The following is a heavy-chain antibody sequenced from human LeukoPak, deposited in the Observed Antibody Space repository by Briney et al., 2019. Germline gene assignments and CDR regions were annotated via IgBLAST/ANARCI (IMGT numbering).Heavy chain of an antibody. J-gene: IGHJ5*02. D-gene: IGHD2-2*01. CDR2: ISGSGGST. Sequence: GRSLRLSCAASGFTFSSYGMHWVRQAPGKGLEWVSAISGSGGSTYYADSVKGRFTISRDNSKNTLYLQMNSLRAEDTAVYYCAKSGVVVVPASWGQGTLVTVSS. CDR3: AKSGVVVVPAS. V-gene: IGHV3-23*01. CDR1: GFTFSSYG.